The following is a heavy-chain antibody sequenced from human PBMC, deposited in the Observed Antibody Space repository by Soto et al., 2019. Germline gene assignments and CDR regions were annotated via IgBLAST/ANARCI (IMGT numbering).Heavy chain of an antibody. CDR1: GGSISSYY. Sequence: SETLSLTCTVSGGSISSYYWSWIRQPPGKGLEWIGYIYYSGSTNYNPSLKSRVTISVDTTKNPFSLKLSSVTAADTAVYYCARHARLYGAELSLDYWGQGTLVTVSS. D-gene: IGHD4-17*01. CDR2: IYYSGST. CDR3: ARHARLYGAELSLDY. V-gene: IGHV4-59*08. J-gene: IGHJ4*02.